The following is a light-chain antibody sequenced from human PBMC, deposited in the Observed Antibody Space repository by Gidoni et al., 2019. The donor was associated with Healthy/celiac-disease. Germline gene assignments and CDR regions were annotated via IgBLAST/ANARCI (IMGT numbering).Light chain of an antibody. CDR3: QQSYSTSWT. CDR2: AAS. CDR1: QSISSY. J-gene: IGKJ1*01. Sequence: DIQMTQSPSSLSASVGDRVTITCRASQSISSYLNWYQQKPGKAPKLLIYAASSLQSGGPSRFSGRGSGTDVTLTISSLQPEDFATYYCQQSYSTSWTFXQXTKVEIK. V-gene: IGKV1-39*01.